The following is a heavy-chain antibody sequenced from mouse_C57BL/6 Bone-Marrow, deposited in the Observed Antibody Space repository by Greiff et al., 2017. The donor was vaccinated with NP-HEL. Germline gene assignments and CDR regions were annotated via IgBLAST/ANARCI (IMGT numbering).Heavy chain of an antibody. CDR2: ISSGGSYT. J-gene: IGHJ1*03. CDR3: ASNYYWDFDV. CDR1: GFTFSSYG. V-gene: IGHV5-6*01. Sequence: VQLKESGGDLVKPGGSLKLSCAASGFTFSSYGMSWVRQTPDKRLEWVATISSGGSYTYYPDSVKGRFTISRDNAKNTLYLQMSSLKSEDTAMYYCASNYYWDFDVWGTGTTVTVSS.